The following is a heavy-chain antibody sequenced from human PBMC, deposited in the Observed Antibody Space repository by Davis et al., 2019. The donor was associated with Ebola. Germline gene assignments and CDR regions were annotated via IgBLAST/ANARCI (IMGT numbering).Heavy chain of an antibody. D-gene: IGHD3-16*01. CDR1: GYTFTGYY. J-gene: IGHJ6*02. Sequence: ASVKVSCKASGYTFTGYYMHWVRQAPGQGLVWMGWINPNSGGTNYAQKFQGRVTMTRDTSTSTVYMELSSLRSEDTAVYYCARVWLFHYGMDVWGQGTTVTVSS. V-gene: IGHV1-2*02. CDR3: ARVWLFHYGMDV. CDR2: INPNSGGT.